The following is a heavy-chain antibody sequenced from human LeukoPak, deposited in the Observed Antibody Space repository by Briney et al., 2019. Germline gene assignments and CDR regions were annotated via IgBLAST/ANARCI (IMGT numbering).Heavy chain of an antibody. V-gene: IGHV3-9*01. CDR2: ISWNSGSI. CDR1: GFTFDDYA. CDR3: AKARGLYGSGSYLPLFDP. J-gene: IGHJ5*02. Sequence: GGSLRLSCAASGFTFDDYAMHWVRQAPGKGLEWVSGISWNSGSIGYADSVKGRFTISRDNAKNSLYLQMNSLRAEDTALYYCAKARGLYGSGSYLPLFDPWGQGTLVTVSS. D-gene: IGHD3-10*01.